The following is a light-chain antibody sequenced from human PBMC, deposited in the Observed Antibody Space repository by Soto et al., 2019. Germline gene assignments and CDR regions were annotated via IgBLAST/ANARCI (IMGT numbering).Light chain of an antibody. CDR1: RSNIGSHT. CDR3: AAWSDSLDGRV. Sequence: QSVLTQPPSASGTPGQRVTISCSGSRSNIGSHTVNWYQQLPGTAPKLLIYSDSQRPSGVPDRFSGSKSGTSASLAISGLQSEDEADYYCAAWSDSLDGRVFGGGTKLTVL. CDR2: SDS. V-gene: IGLV1-44*01. J-gene: IGLJ3*02.